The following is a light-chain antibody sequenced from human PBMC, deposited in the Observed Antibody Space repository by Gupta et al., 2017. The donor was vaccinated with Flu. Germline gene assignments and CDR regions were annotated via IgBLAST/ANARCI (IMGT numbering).Light chain of an antibody. V-gene: IGKV4-1*01. Sequence: NCKSSQSVLYSSNNKNYLAWYQQKPGQPPKLLIYWASTREYGVPDRFSGSGSGTDFTLTISSLQAEDVAVYYCQQYDSTPLTFGGGTKVEIK. CDR2: WAS. CDR3: QQYDSTPLT. CDR1: QSVLYSSNNKNY. J-gene: IGKJ4*01.